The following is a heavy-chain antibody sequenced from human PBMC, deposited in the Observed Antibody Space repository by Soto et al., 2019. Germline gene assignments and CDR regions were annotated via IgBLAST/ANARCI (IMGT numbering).Heavy chain of an antibody. CDR3: AAVPYYNDTSGTYCDY. CDR2: IVVGSGNT. J-gene: IGHJ4*02. V-gene: IGHV1-58*01. Sequence: QMQLVQSVPEVKKPGTSVKVSCKASGFTFPSSAVQWVRQARGQRLEWIARIVVGSGNTNYAQKFQERLTISRDMSPNTAYMALRSLRSEATAVYYCAAVPYYNDTSGTYCDYWGQGTLVTVSS. CDR1: GFTFPSSA. D-gene: IGHD3-22*01.